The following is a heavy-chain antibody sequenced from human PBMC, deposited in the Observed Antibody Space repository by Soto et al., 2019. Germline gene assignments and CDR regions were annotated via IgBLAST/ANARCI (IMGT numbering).Heavy chain of an antibody. D-gene: IGHD6-13*01. J-gene: IGHJ6*02. CDR3: ASSRIAAQYYYYGMDV. CDR1: GFTFSNYA. Sequence: GGSLRLSFAASGFTFSNYAMSWLRQTPGKGLEWVSVIYSGGSTYYADSVKGRFTISRDNSKNTLYLQMNSLRAEDTAVYYCASSRIAAQYYYYGMDVWGQGTTVTVSS. CDR2: IYSGGST. V-gene: IGHV3-66*01.